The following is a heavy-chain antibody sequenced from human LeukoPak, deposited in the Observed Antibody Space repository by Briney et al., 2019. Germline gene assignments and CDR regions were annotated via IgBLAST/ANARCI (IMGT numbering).Heavy chain of an antibody. CDR2: ISAYNSNT. J-gene: IGHJ4*02. Sequence: ASVKVSCKASGYTFTSYGINWVRQAPGQGLEWMGWISAYNSNTHYAQKLQGRVTMTTDTSTSTAYMELRSLRSDATAVYYCARYLGGSYYCDYWGQGTLVTVSS. CDR1: GYTFTSYG. V-gene: IGHV1-18*01. D-gene: IGHD1-26*01. CDR3: ARYLGGSYYCDY.